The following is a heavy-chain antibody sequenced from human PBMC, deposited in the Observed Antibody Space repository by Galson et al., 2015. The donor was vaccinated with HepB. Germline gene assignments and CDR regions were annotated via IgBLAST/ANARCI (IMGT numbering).Heavy chain of an antibody. CDR3: ANRVGLQGMYYFDY. Sequence: SLRLSCAASGFTFSSYAMSWVRQAPGKGLEWVSAISGSGGSTYYADSVKGRFTISRDNSKNTLCLQMNSLRAEDTAVYYCANRVGLQGMYYFDYWGQGTLVTVSS. V-gene: IGHV3-23*01. D-gene: IGHD5-24*01. CDR1: GFTFSSYA. CDR2: ISGSGGST. J-gene: IGHJ4*02.